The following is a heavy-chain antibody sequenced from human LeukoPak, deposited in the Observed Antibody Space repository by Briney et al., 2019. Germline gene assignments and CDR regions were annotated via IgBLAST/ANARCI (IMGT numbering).Heavy chain of an antibody. CDR3: ARDLYGYYYYYYMDV. V-gene: IGHV4-39*07. CDR1: GGSISSSSYY. CDR2: IYYSGST. D-gene: IGHD4-17*01. J-gene: IGHJ6*03. Sequence: SETLSLTCTVSGGSISSSSYYWGWIRQPPGKGLEWIGSIYYSGSTYYNPSLKSRVTISVDTSKNQFSLKLSSVTAADTAVYYCARDLYGYYYYYYMDVWGKGTTVTVSS.